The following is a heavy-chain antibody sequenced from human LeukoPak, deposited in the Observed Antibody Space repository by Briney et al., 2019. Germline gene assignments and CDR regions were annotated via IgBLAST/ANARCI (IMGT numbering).Heavy chain of an antibody. CDR1: GYTFTSYY. V-gene: IGHV1-46*01. D-gene: IGHD2-21*02. CDR2: INPSGGST. J-gene: IGHJ6*02. CDR3: ARGSYCGGDCSPLYYYYGMDV. Sequence: ASVKVSCKASGYTFTSYYMHWVRQAPGQGLEWMGIINPSGGSTSYAQKFQGRVTMTRDTSTGTVYMELSSLRSEDTAVYYCARGSYCGGDCSPLYYYYGMDVWGQGTTVTVSS.